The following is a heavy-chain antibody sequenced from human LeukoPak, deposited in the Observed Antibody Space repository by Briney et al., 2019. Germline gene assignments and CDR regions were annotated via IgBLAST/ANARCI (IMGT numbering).Heavy chain of an antibody. Sequence: PGGSLRLSCAASGFDFGSDAMNWVRQAPGKWLEWLAAISGRNNWTFYADSVEGRFTISRDNSKNTLYLQMDSLRGDDTAVYFCAREIGVPGWFDPWGQGTLVIVSS. J-gene: IGHJ5*02. V-gene: IGHV3-23*01. CDR1: GFDFGSDA. D-gene: IGHD3-10*01. CDR2: ISGRNNWT. CDR3: AREIGVPGWFDP.